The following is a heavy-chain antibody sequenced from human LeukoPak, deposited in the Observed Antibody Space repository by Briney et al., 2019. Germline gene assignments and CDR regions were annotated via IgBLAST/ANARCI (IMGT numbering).Heavy chain of an antibody. V-gene: IGHV3-66*01. CDR1: GFTVSSNY. J-gene: IGHJ4*02. D-gene: IGHD3-9*01. CDR2: IYSGGST. Sequence: GGSLRLSCAASGFTVSSNYMSWVRQAPGKGLEWVSVIYSGGSTYYADSVKGRFTISRDNSKNTLYLQMNSLRAEDTAVYYCARDGRYFDWLLSFDYWGQGTLVTVSS. CDR3: ARDGRYFDWLLSFDY.